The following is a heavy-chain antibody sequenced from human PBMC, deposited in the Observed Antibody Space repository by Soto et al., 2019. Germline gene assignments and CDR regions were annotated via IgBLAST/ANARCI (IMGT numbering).Heavy chain of an antibody. V-gene: IGHV3-23*01. J-gene: IGHJ6*02. CDR1: GFTFSSFA. CDR2: ISGNATST. Sequence: PGGSLRLSCAASGFTFSSFAMSWVRQAPGKGLEWVAVISGNATSTYYADSVNGRFTISRDNSKNTMYLQMNSLRAEDTAVYYCAKKAGIISRYGLDVWGQGTTVTVSS. CDR3: AKKAGIISRYGLDV.